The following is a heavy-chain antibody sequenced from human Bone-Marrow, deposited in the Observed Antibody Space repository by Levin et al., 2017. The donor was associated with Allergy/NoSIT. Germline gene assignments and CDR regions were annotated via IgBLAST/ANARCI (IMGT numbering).Heavy chain of an antibody. V-gene: IGHV3-64D*06. D-gene: IGHD1-26*01. CDR2: ISSNGGST. CDR1: GFTFSSYA. CDR3: VKDGLSGSYPEYYFDY. J-gene: IGHJ4*02. Sequence: GESLKISCSASGFTFSSYAMHWVRQAPGKGLEYVSAISSNGGSTYYADSVKGRFTISRDNSKNTLYLQMSSLRAEDTAVYYCVKDGLSGSYPEYYFDYWGQGTLVTVSS.